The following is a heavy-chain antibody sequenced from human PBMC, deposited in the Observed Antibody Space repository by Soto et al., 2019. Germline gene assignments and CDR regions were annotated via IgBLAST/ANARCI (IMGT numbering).Heavy chain of an antibody. J-gene: IGHJ4*02. V-gene: IGHV1-2*02. Sequence: QVQLLQSGAEAKKSGASVKVSCKTSGYTFFAYYVHWARQAPGRGFEWLGWINPSNEITTFSQLFQDRVTMTRDTSTNTVNMELYRLTSDDTAVYYCMGGGWGDSPIDYWGQGTQVTVSS. D-gene: IGHD1-26*01. CDR1: GYTFFAYY. CDR3: MGGGWGDSPIDY. CDR2: INPSNEIT.